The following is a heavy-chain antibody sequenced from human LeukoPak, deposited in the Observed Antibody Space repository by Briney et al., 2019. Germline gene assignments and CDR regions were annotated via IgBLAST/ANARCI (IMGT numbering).Heavy chain of an antibody. V-gene: IGHV3-30*03. CDR3: ADAGYCSGGTCRPPHFDY. CDR2: ISYDGSNK. CDR1: GFTFSSYG. D-gene: IGHD2-15*01. Sequence: PGRSLRLSCAASGFTFSSYGMHWVRQAPGKGLEWVAVISYDGSNKYYADSVKGRFTISRDNSKNTLYLQMNSLRAEDTAVYYCADAGYCSGGTCRPPHFDYWGQGTLVTVSS. J-gene: IGHJ4*02.